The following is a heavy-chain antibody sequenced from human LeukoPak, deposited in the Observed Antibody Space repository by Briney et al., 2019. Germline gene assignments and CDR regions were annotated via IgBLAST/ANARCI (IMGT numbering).Heavy chain of an antibody. CDR1: GYSFTRYY. V-gene: IGHV5-51*01. Sequence: GEALKISCKGSGYSFTRYYIGWVRQMPGKGLEWMGIIYPGDSDTRYSPSFQGQVTISADKSISTAYLQWSSLKASDTAMYYCARYRYCSGGNCYGPDYWGQGTLVTVSS. D-gene: IGHD2-15*01. CDR2: IYPGDSDT. CDR3: ARYRYCSGGNCYGPDY. J-gene: IGHJ4*02.